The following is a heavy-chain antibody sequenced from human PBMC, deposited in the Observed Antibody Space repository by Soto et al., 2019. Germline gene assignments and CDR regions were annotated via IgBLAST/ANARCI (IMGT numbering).Heavy chain of an antibody. J-gene: IGHJ6*02. D-gene: IGHD3-3*01. CDR3: VRVVDFWGGFGRGNHCAMDV. V-gene: IGHV3-7*01. CDR1: GFTFTTYR. Sequence: GGSLRLSCAASGFTFTTYRMNWARQAPGKGLEWVANIKQDGSEEYYVDSVKGRFAISRDNAKNSLYLQMNSLRAEDTAVYYCVRVVDFWGGFGRGNHCAMDVWGQGTTVTVSS. CDR2: IKQDGSEE.